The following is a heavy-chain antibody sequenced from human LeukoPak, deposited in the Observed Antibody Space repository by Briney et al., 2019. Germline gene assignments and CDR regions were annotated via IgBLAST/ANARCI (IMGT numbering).Heavy chain of an antibody. CDR1: GGSFSGYY. D-gene: IGHD6-13*01. CDR2: INHSGST. J-gene: IGHJ4*02. Sequence: SETLSLTCAVYGGSFSGYYWSWIRQPPGKGLEWIGEINHSGSTNYNPSLKSRVTISVDTSKNQFSLKLSSVTAADTAVYYCARYPTVYSSSWYQWGIGYDYWGQGTLVTVSS. CDR3: ARYPTVYSSSWYQWGIGYDY. V-gene: IGHV4-34*01.